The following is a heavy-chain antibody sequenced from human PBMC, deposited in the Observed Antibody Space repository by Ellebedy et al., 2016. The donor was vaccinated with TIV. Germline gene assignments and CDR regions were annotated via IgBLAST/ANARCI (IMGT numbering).Heavy chain of an antibody. J-gene: IGHJ6*02. Sequence: ASVKVSXXASGYTFTSYGISWVRQAPGQGLEWMGWISAYNGNTNYAQKLQGRVTMTTDTSTSTAYMELRSLRSDDTAVYYCARAGTPYYYGSGNGMDVWGQGTTVTVSS. CDR2: ISAYNGNT. V-gene: IGHV1-18*01. CDR3: ARAGTPYYYGSGNGMDV. D-gene: IGHD3-10*01. CDR1: GYTFTSYG.